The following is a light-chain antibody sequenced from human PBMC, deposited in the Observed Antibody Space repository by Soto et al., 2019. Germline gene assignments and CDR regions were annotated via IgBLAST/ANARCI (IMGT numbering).Light chain of an antibody. CDR2: EDT. V-gene: IGLV2-23*01. CDR3: CSYAGIRTYV. J-gene: IGLJ7*01. Sequence: QSALTQPASVSGSPGQSITISCTGTSSDVGNYNLVSWYQFQPGKTPKLMISEDTKRPSGVSHRFSGSKSGNTASLTISGLQPEDEADYFCCSYAGIRTYVFGTGTQLTVL. CDR1: SSDVGNYNL.